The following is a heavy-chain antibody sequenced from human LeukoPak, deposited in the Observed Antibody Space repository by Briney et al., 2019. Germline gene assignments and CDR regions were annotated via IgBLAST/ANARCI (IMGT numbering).Heavy chain of an antibody. V-gene: IGHV3-23*01. J-gene: IGHJ4*02. CDR2: ISVTGSNT. Sequence: GGSLRLSCAGSGFTFTTYAMTWVRQVPGKGLQWVSLISVTGSNTFYADSVKGRFTISRDNSKNTVYLQMNSLRADDTAVYYCAMGDYSAVWRNYFDYWGQGIQVTVSS. CDR3: AMGDYSAVWRNYFDY. CDR1: GFTFTTYA. D-gene: IGHD4-11*01.